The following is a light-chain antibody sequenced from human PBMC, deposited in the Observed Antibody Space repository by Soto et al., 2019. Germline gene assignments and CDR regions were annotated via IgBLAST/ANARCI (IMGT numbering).Light chain of an antibody. CDR3: QQYYSYPRT. CDR2: NAS. J-gene: IGKJ1*01. V-gene: IGKV1-5*03. CDR1: QSISIW. Sequence: DIQMTQSPATLSASVGDRATITCLASQSISIWLAWYQQKPGQAPKLLIYNASSIASGVPSRFSGSGSGTDFTLTISCLQSEDFATYYCQQYYSYPRTFGQGTKVDIK.